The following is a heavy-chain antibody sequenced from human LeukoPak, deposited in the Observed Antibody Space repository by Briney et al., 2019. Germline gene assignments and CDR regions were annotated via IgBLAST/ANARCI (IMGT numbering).Heavy chain of an antibody. Sequence: SETLSLTCTVSGESISGFYWNWIRQPPGKGLEWLGYIYYSGSTNYNPSLKSRVTISVDTSKNQFSLKLSSVTAADTAVYYCARMTTVTTEPYYYYGMDVWGQGTTVTVSS. CDR3: ARMTTVTTEPYYYYGMDV. CDR1: GESISGFY. D-gene: IGHD4-11*01. V-gene: IGHV4-59*08. CDR2: IYYSGST. J-gene: IGHJ6*02.